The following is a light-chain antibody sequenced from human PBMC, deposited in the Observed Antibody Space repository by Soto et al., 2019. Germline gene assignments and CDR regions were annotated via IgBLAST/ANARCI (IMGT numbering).Light chain of an antibody. CDR1: QSISAW. V-gene: IGKV1-5*01. Sequence: DIQMTQSPSTLSASVGDRVTITCRASQSISAWLAWYQQKPEKAPKLLIYDPSNLVTGVPSRFSGSGSGTDFTLTISSLQPDDCATYYCQQYDTYLRTFGQGTKVDFK. J-gene: IGKJ1*01. CDR3: QQYDTYLRT. CDR2: DPS.